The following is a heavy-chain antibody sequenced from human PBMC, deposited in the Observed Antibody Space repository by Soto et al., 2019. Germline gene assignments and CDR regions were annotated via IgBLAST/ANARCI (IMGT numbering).Heavy chain of an antibody. V-gene: IGHV2-5*02. CDR1: GFSLTTSGVG. J-gene: IGHJ4*02. Sequence: QITLKESGPTLMKPTQTLTLTCTFSGFSLTTSGVGVGWIRQPPGKALEWLALIYWDDDKRYSPSLNSRLTITMDTSKNQVVLTMTNIDPVDTATYYCERSQSKGVSGPYFDYWGQGTLVTVSS. CDR3: ERSQSKGVSGPYFDY. D-gene: IGHD3-3*01. CDR2: IYWDDDK.